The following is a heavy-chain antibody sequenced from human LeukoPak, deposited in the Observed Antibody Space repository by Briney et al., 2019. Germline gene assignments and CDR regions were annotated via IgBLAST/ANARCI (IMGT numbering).Heavy chain of an antibody. CDR1: GFTFSSSW. V-gene: IGHV3-7*01. Sequence: GGSLRLSCAASGFTFSSSWMSWVRQAPGKGLEWVGNIQPDGSVQYPVDSVKGRFTISRDNARNSLFLQMNSLRVEDTAVYYCASQSYAKFDPWGQGTLVTVSS. CDR3: ASQSYAKFDP. CDR2: IQPDGSVQ. D-gene: IGHD3-16*01. J-gene: IGHJ5*02.